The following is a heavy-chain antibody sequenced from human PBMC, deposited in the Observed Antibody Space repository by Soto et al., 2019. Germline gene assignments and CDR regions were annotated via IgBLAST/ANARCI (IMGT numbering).Heavy chain of an antibody. J-gene: IGHJ3*02. V-gene: IGHV3-30*18. Sequence: GGSLRLSCAASGFTFSSYGMHWVRQAPGKGLEWVAVISYDGSNKYYADSVKGRFTISRDNSKNTLYLQMNSLRAEDTAVYYCAKDRRSGSYVSWAFDIWGQGTMVTV. CDR3: AKDRRSGSYVSWAFDI. CDR1: GFTFSSYG. CDR2: ISYDGSNK. D-gene: IGHD1-26*01.